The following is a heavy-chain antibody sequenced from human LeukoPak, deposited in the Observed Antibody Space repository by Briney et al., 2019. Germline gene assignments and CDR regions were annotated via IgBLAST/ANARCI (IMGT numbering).Heavy chain of an antibody. D-gene: IGHD6-19*01. V-gene: IGHV3-23*01. CDR1: GFTFSSYA. CDR3: AKGLVGIAVAGYYFDY. J-gene: IGHJ4*02. CDR2: ISGSGGST. Sequence: GGSLRLSCAASGFTFSSYAMSWVRQAPGKGLEWVSAISGSGGSTYYADSVKGRFTISRDNSKNTLYLQMNSLRAEDTAVYYCAKGLVGIAVAGYYFDYWGQGTLVTVSS.